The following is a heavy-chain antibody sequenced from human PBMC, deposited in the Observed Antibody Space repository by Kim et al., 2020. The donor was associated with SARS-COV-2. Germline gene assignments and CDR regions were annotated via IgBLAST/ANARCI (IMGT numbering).Heavy chain of an antibody. CDR2: ISYDGSNK. V-gene: IGHV3-30*03. D-gene: IGHD4-17*01. CDR3: ASWLTVTTIGPFDY. CDR1: GFTFSSYG. J-gene: IGHJ4*02. Sequence: GGSLRLSFAASGFTFSSYGMHWVRQAPGKGLEWVAVISYDGSNKYYADSVKGRFTISRDNSKNTLYLQMNSLRAEDTAVYYCASWLTVTTIGPFDYWGQG.